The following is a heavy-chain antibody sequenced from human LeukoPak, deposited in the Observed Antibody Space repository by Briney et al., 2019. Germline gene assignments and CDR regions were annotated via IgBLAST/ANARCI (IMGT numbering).Heavy chain of an antibody. D-gene: IGHD3-3*01. Sequence: PGGSLRLSCAASGFTFDDYAMHWVRQAPGKGLEWVSGISWNSGSIGYADSVKGRFTISRDNAKNSLYLQMNSLRAEDTAVYYCARDPITIFGVPHGTMDVWGKGTTVTVSS. CDR1: GFTFDDYA. CDR3: ARDPITIFGVPHGTMDV. CDR2: ISWNSGSI. V-gene: IGHV3-9*01. J-gene: IGHJ6*03.